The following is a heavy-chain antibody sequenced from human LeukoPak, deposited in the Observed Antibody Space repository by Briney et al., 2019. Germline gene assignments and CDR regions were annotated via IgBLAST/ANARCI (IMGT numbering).Heavy chain of an antibody. V-gene: IGHV3-23*01. J-gene: IGHJ4*02. CDR3: AKGSYYDSSGYATPPVYFDY. CDR1: GFSLSSSA. Sequence: GGSLRLSCAASGFSLSSSAMSSVPHAPGKGLEWVSAISGSGGRTYNADSVKGRFTISRDNSKNTLYLQMNSLRAEDTAVYYCAKGSYYDSSGYATPPVYFDYWGQGTLVTVSS. CDR2: ISGSGGRT. D-gene: IGHD3-22*01.